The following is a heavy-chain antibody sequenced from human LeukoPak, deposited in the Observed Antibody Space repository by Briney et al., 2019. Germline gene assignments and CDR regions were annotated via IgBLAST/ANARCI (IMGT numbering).Heavy chain of an antibody. D-gene: IGHD3-10*01. J-gene: IGHJ4*02. CDR2: IIPIFGTA. Sequence: SVKVSCKASGGTFSSYAISWVRQAPGQGLEWMGGIIPIFGTANYAQKFQGRVTITADESTSTAYMELSSLRVEDTAVYYCNTVTYYNTRAPGDYWGQGTLVTVSS. V-gene: IGHV1-69*13. CDR1: GGTFSSYA. CDR3: NTVTYYNTRAPGDY.